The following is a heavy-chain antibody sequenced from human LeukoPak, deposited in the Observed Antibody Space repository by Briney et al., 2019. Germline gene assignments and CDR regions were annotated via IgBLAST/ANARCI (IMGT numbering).Heavy chain of an antibody. V-gene: IGHV3-23*01. CDR3: AKDWAFGYCSGGSCPQSA. CDR1: GFTFSSYA. J-gene: IGHJ5*02. D-gene: IGHD2-15*01. Sequence: GGSLRLSCAACGFTFSSYAMCWVRQAPGKGLEWVSAISGRGGSTYYADSVKGRFTISRDNSKNTLYLQINSLRAEDTAVYYCAKDWAFGYCSGGSCPQSAWGQGTLVTVSS. CDR2: ISGRGGST.